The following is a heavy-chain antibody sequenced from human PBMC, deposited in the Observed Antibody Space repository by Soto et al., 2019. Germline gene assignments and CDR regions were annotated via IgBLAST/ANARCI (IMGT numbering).Heavy chain of an antibody. Sequence: EVQLEESGGGSVQPGRSLRLSCAASRFNFDDYVMHWVRQGPGKGLEWVSGINWDSGRIGYADSVKGRFTISRDNAKKYLYLDMNRLRPEDTALYYCVKDSSPIWNYGYVEYWGQGTLVTVSS. CDR3: VKDSSPIWNYGYVEY. D-gene: IGHD1-7*01. CDR2: INWDSGRI. CDR1: RFNFDDYV. V-gene: IGHV3-9*01. J-gene: IGHJ4*02.